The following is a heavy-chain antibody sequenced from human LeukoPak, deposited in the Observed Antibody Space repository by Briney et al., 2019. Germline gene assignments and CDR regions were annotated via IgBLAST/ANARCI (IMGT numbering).Heavy chain of an antibody. CDR2: ISGSGGRT. Sequence: PGGSLRLSCAASGFTFSSYAMSWVRQAPGKGLEWVSAISGSGGRTYYADSVKGRFTISRDNSKNTLYLQMNSLRAEDTALYYCAKGQAIETSFDYWGQGTLVTVSS. J-gene: IGHJ4*02. CDR1: GFTFSSYA. V-gene: IGHV3-23*01. D-gene: IGHD5-18*01. CDR3: AKGQAIETSFDY.